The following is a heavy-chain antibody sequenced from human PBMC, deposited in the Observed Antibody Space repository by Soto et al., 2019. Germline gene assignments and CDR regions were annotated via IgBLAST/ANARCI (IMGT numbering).Heavy chain of an antibody. Sequence: SVKVSCKASGGTFSSYAISWVRQAPGQGLEWMGGIIPIFGTANYAQKFQGRVTITADKSTSTAYMELSSLRSEDTAVYYCASGGSSGDGNYGMDVWGQGTTVTVSS. V-gene: IGHV1-69*06. J-gene: IGHJ6*02. CDR2: IIPIFGTA. D-gene: IGHD5-12*01. CDR1: GGTFSSYA. CDR3: ASGGSSGDGNYGMDV.